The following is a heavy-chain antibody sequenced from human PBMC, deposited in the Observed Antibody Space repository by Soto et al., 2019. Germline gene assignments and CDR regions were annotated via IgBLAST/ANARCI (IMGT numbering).Heavy chain of an antibody. D-gene: IGHD1-26*01. CDR1: GGTFSSYI. V-gene: IGHV1-69*02. J-gene: IGHJ4*02. CDR2: IIPILGIA. Sequence: QVQLVQSGAEVKKPGSSVKVSCKASGGTFSSYIISWVRQAPGQGLEWMGRIIPILGIANYAQKFQGRVTSTADKSTSTAYMDLSSLRSEDTAVYYCARFPQTAIVGAAYFDYWGQGTLVTVSS. CDR3: ARFPQTAIVGAAYFDY.